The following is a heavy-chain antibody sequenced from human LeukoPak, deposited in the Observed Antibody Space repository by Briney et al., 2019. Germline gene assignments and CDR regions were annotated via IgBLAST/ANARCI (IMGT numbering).Heavy chain of an antibody. D-gene: IGHD4-17*01. Sequence: SETLSLTCSVSGGSLSTYYWTWIRQPPAKGLEFIGYVYYTGTTNYNPSLQSRVTISIDTSRSQFSLKLRSVTASDTAGYFCARIDGDLLDSWGQGTLVAVSS. CDR1: GGSLSTYY. CDR3: ARIDGDLLDS. V-gene: IGHV4-59*08. CDR2: VYYTGTT. J-gene: IGHJ4*02.